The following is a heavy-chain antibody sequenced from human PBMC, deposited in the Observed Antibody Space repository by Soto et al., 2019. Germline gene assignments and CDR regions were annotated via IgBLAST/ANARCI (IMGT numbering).Heavy chain of an antibody. Sequence: GGSLRLSCAASGFTFSSYSMNWVRQAPGKGLEWVSSISSSSSYIYYADSVKGRFTISRDNAKNSLYLQMNSLRAEDTAVYYCARVGDIAVAGTTAGLYFDYWGQGTLVTVSS. D-gene: IGHD6-19*01. CDR3: ARVGDIAVAGTTAGLYFDY. CDR1: GFTFSSYS. J-gene: IGHJ4*02. CDR2: ISSSSSYI. V-gene: IGHV3-21*01.